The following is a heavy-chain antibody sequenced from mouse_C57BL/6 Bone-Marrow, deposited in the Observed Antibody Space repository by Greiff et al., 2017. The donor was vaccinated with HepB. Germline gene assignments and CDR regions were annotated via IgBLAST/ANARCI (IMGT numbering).Heavy chain of an antibody. D-gene: IGHD2-2*01. J-gene: IGHJ4*01. CDR3: ARGYGYYAMDY. V-gene: IGHV8-12*01. CDR1: GFSLSTSGMG. Sequence: QVTLKESGPGILQSSQTLSLTCPFSGFSLSTSGMGVSWIRQPSGKGLEWLAHIYWDDDKRYNPSLKSRLTISKDTSRKQVFLKITSVDTADTATYYCARGYGYYAMDYWGQGTSVTVSS. CDR2: IYWDDDK.